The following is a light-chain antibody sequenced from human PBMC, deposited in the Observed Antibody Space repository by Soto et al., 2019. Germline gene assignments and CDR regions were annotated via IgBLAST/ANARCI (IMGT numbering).Light chain of an antibody. V-gene: IGKV1-27*01. J-gene: IGKJ4*01. CDR2: AAY. Sequence: DIQMTQAPSSLSASVGDRVTITCRARQDISTYLAWYQQKPGKVPKLVISAAYTLQSGVPPRFSGSGSGTDFTLTISSLQPEDVATYYCQKYDNAPLTFGVGTKVEIK. CDR3: QKYDNAPLT. CDR1: QDISTY.